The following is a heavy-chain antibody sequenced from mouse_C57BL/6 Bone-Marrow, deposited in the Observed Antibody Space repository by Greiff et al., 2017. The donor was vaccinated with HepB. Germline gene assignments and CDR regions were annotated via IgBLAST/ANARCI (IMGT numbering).Heavy chain of an antibody. J-gene: IGHJ2*01. V-gene: IGHV1-52*01. D-gene: IGHD1-1*01. CDR3: AREFPYYYGSSPFDY. Sequence: QVQLQQPGAELVRPGSSVKLSCKASGYTFTSYWMHWVKQRPIQGLEWIGNIDPSDSETHYNQKFKDKATLTVDKSSSTAYKQLSSLTSEDSAVYYCAREFPYYYGSSPFDYWGQGTTLTVSS. CDR1: GYTFTSYW. CDR2: IDPSDSET.